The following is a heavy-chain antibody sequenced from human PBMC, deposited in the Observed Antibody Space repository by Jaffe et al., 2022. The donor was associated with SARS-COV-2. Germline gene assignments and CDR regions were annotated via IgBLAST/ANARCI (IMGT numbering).Heavy chain of an antibody. V-gene: IGHV1-69*01. CDR3: ARGGFRLGELSSLPYYYYGMDV. CDR1: GGTFSSYA. Sequence: QVQLVQSGAEVKKPGSSVKVSCKASGGTFSSYAISWVRQAPGQGLEWMGGIIPIFGTANYAQKFQGRVTITADESTSTAYMELSSLRSEDTAVYYCARGGFRLGELSSLPYYYYGMDVWGQGTTVTVSS. D-gene: IGHD3-16*02. CDR2: IIPIFGTA. J-gene: IGHJ6*02.